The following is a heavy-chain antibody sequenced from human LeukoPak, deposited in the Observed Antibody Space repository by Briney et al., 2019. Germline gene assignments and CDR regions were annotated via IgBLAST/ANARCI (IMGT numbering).Heavy chain of an antibody. V-gene: IGHV1-2*02. D-gene: IGHD3-3*01. CDR2: INPNSGGT. CDR3: ARVNDLWSGYSY. J-gene: IGHJ4*02. Sequence: ASVKVSCKASGYTFTGYYMHWVRQAPGQGLEWMGWINPNSGGTNYAQKFQGRVTMTRDTSISTAYMELSRLRSDDTAVYYCARVNDLWSGYSYWGQGTLVTVSS. CDR1: GYTFTGYY.